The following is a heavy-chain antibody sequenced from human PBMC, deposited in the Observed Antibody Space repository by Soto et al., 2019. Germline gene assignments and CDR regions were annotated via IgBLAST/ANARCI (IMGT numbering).Heavy chain of an antibody. CDR3: ARGRFLGNGASCYDY. V-gene: IGHV4-30-2*05. D-gene: IGHD2-15*01. CDR2: IYHSGST. J-gene: IGHJ4*02. Sequence: SETLSLTCAVSGGSISSGGYSWSWIRQPPGKGLEWIGYIYHSGSTYYNPSLKSRVSISIDTSKKQFSLKLSSVTAADTAVYYCARGRFLGNGASCYDYWGRGTLVTVSS. CDR1: GGSISSGGYS.